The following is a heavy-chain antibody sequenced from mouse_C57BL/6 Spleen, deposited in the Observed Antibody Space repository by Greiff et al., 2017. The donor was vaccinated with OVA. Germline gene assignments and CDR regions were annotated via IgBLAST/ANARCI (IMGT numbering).Heavy chain of an antibody. CDR1: GYTFTDYY. J-gene: IGHJ2*01. D-gene: IGHD2-4*01. V-gene: IGHV1-26*01. CDR3: ASPLYYDYDGGNDY. Sequence: EVQLQQSGPELVKPGASVKISCKASGYTFTDYYMNWVKQSHGKSLEWIGDINPNNGGTSYNQKFKGKATLTVDKSSSAAYMELRSLTSEDSAVYYCASPLYYDYDGGNDYWGQGTTLTVSS. CDR2: INPNNGGT.